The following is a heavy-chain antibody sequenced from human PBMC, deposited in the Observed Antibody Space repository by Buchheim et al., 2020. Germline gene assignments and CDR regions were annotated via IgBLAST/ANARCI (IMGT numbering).Heavy chain of an antibody. CDR1: GFTFSSYW. CDR3: ARDPWLQQLVIGFLWFDP. CDR2: INSDGSST. Sequence: EVQLVESGGGLVQPGGSLRLSCAASGFTFSSYWMHWVRQAPGKGLMWVSRINSDGSSTSYADSVKGRFTISRDNAKNTLYLQMNSLRAEDTAVYYCARDPWLQQLVIGFLWFDPWGQGTL. V-gene: IGHV3-74*01. J-gene: IGHJ5*02. D-gene: IGHD6-13*01.